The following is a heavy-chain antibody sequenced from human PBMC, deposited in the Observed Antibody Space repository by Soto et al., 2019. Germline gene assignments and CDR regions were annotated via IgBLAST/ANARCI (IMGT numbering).Heavy chain of an antibody. J-gene: IGHJ4*02. V-gene: IGHV4-39*01. CDR1: EGSVSSSSYY. D-gene: IGHD2-8*01. Sequence: PSETLSLTCTVSEGSVSSSSYYWGLIRQPPGKGLEWIGSIFHSGSTYYNPSLKSRVTISVDTSKNQFSLQLSSVTAADTAVYYCARHLATNGPLRGYFDFWGQGTLVTVSS. CDR3: ARHLATNGPLRGYFDF. CDR2: IFHSGST.